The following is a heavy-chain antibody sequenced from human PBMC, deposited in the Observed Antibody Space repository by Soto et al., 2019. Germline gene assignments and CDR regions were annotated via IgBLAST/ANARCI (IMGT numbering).Heavy chain of an antibody. V-gene: IGHV1-69*06. J-gene: IGHJ2*01. CDR2: IIPIFGTA. CDR1: GGTFSSCA. Sequence: ASVKVSCKASGGTFSSCAMSWVRQAPGQGLEWMGGIIPIFGTANYAQKFQGRVTITADKSTSTAYMELSSLRSEDTAVYYCARNKIRGAMVLWYFDLWGRGTLVTVS. CDR3: ARNKIRGAMVLWYFDL. D-gene: IGHD3-10*01.